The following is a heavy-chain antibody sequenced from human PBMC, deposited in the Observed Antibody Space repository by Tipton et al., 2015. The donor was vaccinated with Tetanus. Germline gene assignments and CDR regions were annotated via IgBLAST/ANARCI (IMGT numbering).Heavy chain of an antibody. V-gene: IGHV3-33*01. CDR3: ARDSSQGLIDFWSGFHDQIDS. CDR2: IWFDGSQE. Sequence: SLRLSCAASGFTFSSNAMHWVRQAPGKGLEWVAVIWFDGSQEKYADSVKGRFTISRDNSNSTLYLHMNSLRAGDTATYYCARDSSQGLIDFWSGFHDQIDSWGHGTLVTVSS. CDR1: GFTFSSNA. D-gene: IGHD3-3*01. J-gene: IGHJ5*01.